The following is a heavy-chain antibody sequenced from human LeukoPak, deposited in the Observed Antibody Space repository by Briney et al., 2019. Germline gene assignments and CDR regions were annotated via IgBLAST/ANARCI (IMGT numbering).Heavy chain of an antibody. CDR1: GFTFSSCE. J-gene: IGHJ4*02. CDR2: IGSSDTSI. D-gene: IGHD3-10*01. CDR3: VRSTGFGELFPFDY. V-gene: IGHV3-48*03. Sequence: GGSLRLSCVTSGFTFSSCEMNWVRQAPGKGLXXVSHIGSSDTSIDYADSVKGRFTISRDNAKNSLFLQMNSLRAEDTAVYYCVRSTGFGELFPFDYWGQGTQVTVSS.